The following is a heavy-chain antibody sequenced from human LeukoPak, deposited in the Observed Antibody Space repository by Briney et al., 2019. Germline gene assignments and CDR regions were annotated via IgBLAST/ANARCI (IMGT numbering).Heavy chain of an antibody. CDR1: GGSFTGYC. D-gene: IGHD2-21*02. CDR2: INHNGGT. Sequence: SETLSLTCAVYGGSFTGYCWTWIRQPPGKGLEWIGEINHNGGTKYNPSLKSRVTISVDTSKNQFSLKLSSVTAADTAVYYCAREPRLAYCGGDCYQHFDIWGQGTMVTVSS. V-gene: IGHV4-34*01. CDR3: AREPRLAYCGGDCYQHFDI. J-gene: IGHJ3*02.